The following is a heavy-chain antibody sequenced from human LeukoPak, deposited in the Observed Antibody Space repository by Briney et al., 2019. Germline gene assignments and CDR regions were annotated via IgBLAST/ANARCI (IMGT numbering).Heavy chain of an antibody. V-gene: IGHV1-69*13. CDR3: ARATLLRYFYYFDY. Sequence: ASVKVSCKASGYTFSKYDINWVRQASGQGLEWMGGIIPIFGTANYAQKFQGRVTITADESTSTAYMELSSLRSEDTAVYYCARATLLRYFYYFDYWGQGTLVTVSS. J-gene: IGHJ4*02. D-gene: IGHD3-9*01. CDR1: GYTFSKYD. CDR2: IIPIFGTA.